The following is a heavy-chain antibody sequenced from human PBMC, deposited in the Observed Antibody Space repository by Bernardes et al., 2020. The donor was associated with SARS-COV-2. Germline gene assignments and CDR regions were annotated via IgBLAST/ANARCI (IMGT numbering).Heavy chain of an antibody. J-gene: IGHJ6*02. Sequence: GGSLRLSCAASGFTFSSYWMHWVRQAPGKGLVWVSRINSDGSSTSYADSVKGRFTISRDNAKNTLYLQMNSLRAEDTAVYYCARLEWLWGYYYYGMDVWGQGTTVTFSS. CDR3: ARLEWLWGYYYYGMDV. CDR2: INSDGSST. CDR1: GFTFSSYW. D-gene: IGHD3-3*01. V-gene: IGHV3-74*01.